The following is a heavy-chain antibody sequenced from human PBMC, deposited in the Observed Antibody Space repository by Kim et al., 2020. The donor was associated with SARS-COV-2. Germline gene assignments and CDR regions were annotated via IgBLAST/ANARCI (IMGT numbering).Heavy chain of an antibody. Sequence: SETLSLICTVSGASIISGGYYWNWIRHHPEKGLEWIGHIYHTGTTYYNPSLVGRVTMSVDTSKNQFYLKLTSVTAADTAVYYCAKDSDASPYGLDVWGPG. J-gene: IGHJ6*02. CDR1: GASIISGGYY. D-gene: IGHD2-2*01. CDR2: IYHTGTT. V-gene: IGHV4-31*03. CDR3: AKDSDASPYGLDV.